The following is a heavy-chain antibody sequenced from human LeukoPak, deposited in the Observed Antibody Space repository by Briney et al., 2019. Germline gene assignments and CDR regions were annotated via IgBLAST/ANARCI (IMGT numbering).Heavy chain of an antibody. Sequence: GGSLRLSCAASGFSVSSNYMNWVRQAPGKGLEWVSVIYADDTTYYADSVKGRFTISTDNSKNTLYLQMDSLRAEDTAVYYCARGLGSGSYYNVSGEDGWFDPWGQGTLVTVSS. J-gene: IGHJ5*02. CDR2: IYADDTT. V-gene: IGHV3-53*01. CDR1: GFSVSSNY. D-gene: IGHD3-10*01. CDR3: ARGLGSGSYYNVSGEDGWFDP.